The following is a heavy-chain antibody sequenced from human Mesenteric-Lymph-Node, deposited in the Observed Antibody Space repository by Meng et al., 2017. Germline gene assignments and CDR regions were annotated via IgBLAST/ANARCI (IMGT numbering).Heavy chain of an antibody. V-gene: IGHV4-34*01. CDR3: VGNSNYCVGY. CDR1: CGSFSGYY. J-gene: IGHJ4*02. D-gene: IGHD2-21*01. CDR2: INHSGST. Sequence: QVQLQQWGAGLLQPSETLSLTCAVYCGSFSGYYGSWSRQPPGKGLEWIGEINHSGSTNYNPSLKRRVTISVDKSNNQFSLRLNSVTAADTAVYYCVGNSNYCVGYWGQGTLVTVSS.